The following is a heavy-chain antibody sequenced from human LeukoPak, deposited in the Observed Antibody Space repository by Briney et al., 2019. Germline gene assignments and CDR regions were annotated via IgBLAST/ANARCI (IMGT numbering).Heavy chain of an antibody. CDR2: ISSSSSFK. J-gene: IGHJ5*02. D-gene: IGHD3-22*01. V-gene: IGHV3-21*06. CDR3: ARVYYDSSGNNWFDP. CDR1: GFSFSTYA. Sequence: GGSLRLSCAASGFSFSTYAMHWVRQAPGKGLEWVSYISSSSSFKKYADSLKGRFTISRDNAKNLLSLQMNSLRAEDTAVYYCARVYYDSSGNNWFDPWGQGTLVTVSS.